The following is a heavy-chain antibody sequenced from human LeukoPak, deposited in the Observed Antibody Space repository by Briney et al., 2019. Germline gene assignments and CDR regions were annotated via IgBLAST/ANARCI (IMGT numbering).Heavy chain of an antibody. D-gene: IGHD6-6*01. CDR2: INPSGGST. J-gene: IGHJ4*02. Sequence: ASVKVSCKASVYTFTSYYMHWVRQAPGQGLEWMGIINPSGGSTSYAQKFQGRVTMTRDTSTSTVYMELSSLRSEDTAVYYCARVSSSQDFDYWGQGTLVTVSS. V-gene: IGHV1-46*03. CDR3: ARVSSSQDFDY. CDR1: VYTFTSYY.